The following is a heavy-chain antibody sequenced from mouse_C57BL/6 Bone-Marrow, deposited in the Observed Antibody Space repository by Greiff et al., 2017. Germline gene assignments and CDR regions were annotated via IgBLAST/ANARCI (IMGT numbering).Heavy chain of an antibody. D-gene: IGHD2-1*01. CDR2: INSDGGST. V-gene: IGHV5-2*01. Sequence: EVKLVESGGGLVQPGESLKLSCESNEFEFPSHDMSWVRKTPGKSLELVAAINSDGGSTYSPDTMYRRFIFSRSNTKKTLDLQMSSLRSEDTALYYCARRPLLWVACGYYDVWGTGTTVTVSS. CDR1: EFEFPSHD. CDR3: ARRPLLWVACGYYDV. J-gene: IGHJ1*03.